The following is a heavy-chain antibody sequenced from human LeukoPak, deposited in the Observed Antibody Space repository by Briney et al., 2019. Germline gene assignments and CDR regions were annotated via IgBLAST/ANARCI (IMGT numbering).Heavy chain of an antibody. J-gene: IGHJ4*02. CDR3: AGGFMGANFDY. CDR1: GGSISSYY. V-gene: IGHV4-59*01. CDR2: IYYSGST. Sequence: SETLSLTCSVSGGSISSYYWSWIRQPPGKGLEWIGNIYYSGSTDYNPSLKSRVTISVDTSKNQFSLRLSSVTAADTAVYYCAGGFMGANFDYWGQGTLVTVSS. D-gene: IGHD3-16*01.